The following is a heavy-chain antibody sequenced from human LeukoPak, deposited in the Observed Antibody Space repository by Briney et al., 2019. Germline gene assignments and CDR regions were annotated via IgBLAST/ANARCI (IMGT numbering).Heavy chain of an antibody. Sequence: GGSLRLSCAASGFTFSSYSMNWVRQAPGQGLEWVSSISSSSSYIYYADSVKGRFTISRDNAKNSLYLQMNSLRAEDTAVYYCARRRRGSYYFDYWGQGTLVTVSS. D-gene: IGHD6-6*01. CDR3: ARRRRGSYYFDY. V-gene: IGHV3-21*01. J-gene: IGHJ4*02. CDR1: GFTFSSYS. CDR2: ISSSSSYI.